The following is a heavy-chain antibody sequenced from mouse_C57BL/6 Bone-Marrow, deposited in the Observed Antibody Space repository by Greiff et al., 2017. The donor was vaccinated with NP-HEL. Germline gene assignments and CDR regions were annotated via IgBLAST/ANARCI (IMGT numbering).Heavy chain of an antibody. CDR3: ARYYSNYDYAMDY. Sequence: VHVKQSGPVLVKPGASVKMSCKASGYTFTDYYMNWVKQSHGKSLEWIGVINPYNGGTSYNQKFKGKATLTVDKSSSTAYMELNSLTSEDSAVYYCARYYSNYDYAMDYWGQGTSVTVSS. CDR2: INPYNGGT. J-gene: IGHJ4*01. D-gene: IGHD2-5*01. V-gene: IGHV1-19*01. CDR1: GYTFTDYY.